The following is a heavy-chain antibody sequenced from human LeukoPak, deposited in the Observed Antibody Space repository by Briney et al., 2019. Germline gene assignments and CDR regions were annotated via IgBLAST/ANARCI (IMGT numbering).Heavy chain of an antibody. D-gene: IGHD3-22*01. CDR2: IYTSGNT. CDR1: GFTFSSYW. Sequence: GSLRLSCAASGFTFSSYWMSWVRQAPGKGLEWVGRIYTSGNTNYNPSLKSRVTMSVDASKNQFSLNLISVTAADTAVYYCARDGDSSGDLKYWGQGTLVTVSS. CDR3: ARDGDSSGDLKY. J-gene: IGHJ4*02. V-gene: IGHV4-4*07.